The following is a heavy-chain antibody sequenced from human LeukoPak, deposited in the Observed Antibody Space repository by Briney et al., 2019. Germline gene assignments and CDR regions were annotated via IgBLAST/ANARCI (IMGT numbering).Heavy chain of an antibody. CDR1: GDSISRGRYY. CDR3: ARSFSEKFYFES. CDR2: IYASGKT. Sequence: SETLSLTCSVSGDSISRGRYYWSWVRQPAGKELKWIGRIYASGKTDYNPYTPSLKSRVAMSLDTSKNQVSLYLTSVTAADTAMYFCARSFSEKFYFESWGQGTLVTVSS. V-gene: IGHV4-61*02. J-gene: IGHJ4*02. D-gene: IGHD1-26*01.